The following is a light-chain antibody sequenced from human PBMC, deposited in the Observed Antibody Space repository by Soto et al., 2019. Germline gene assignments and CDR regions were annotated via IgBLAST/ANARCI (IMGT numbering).Light chain of an antibody. J-gene: IGKJ5*01. Sequence: DIQVTQSPSSLSASVVDRITITCRASQSISTFLNWYQQKPGKAPNLLIYAASRLQSGVPSRFSGRGSGSDFSLTISSLQPEDCAIYYCQQTYRAVNFGRGTRLEIK. V-gene: IGKV1-39*01. CDR2: AAS. CDR3: QQTYRAVN. CDR1: QSISTF.